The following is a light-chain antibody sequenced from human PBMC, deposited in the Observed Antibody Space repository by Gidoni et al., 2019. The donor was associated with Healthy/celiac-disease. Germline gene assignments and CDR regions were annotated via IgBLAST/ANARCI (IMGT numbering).Light chain of an antibody. J-gene: IGLJ1*01. CDR3: CSYAGSYHV. Sequence: QSALTQPRSVSGSPGQSVTIACTGTSSDVGGYNYVSWYQQHPGKAPNLMIYDVSKRPSGVPDRFSGSKSGNTASLTISGLQAEDEADYYCCSYAGSYHVFGTGTKVTVL. CDR2: DVS. CDR1: SSDVGGYNY. V-gene: IGLV2-11*01.